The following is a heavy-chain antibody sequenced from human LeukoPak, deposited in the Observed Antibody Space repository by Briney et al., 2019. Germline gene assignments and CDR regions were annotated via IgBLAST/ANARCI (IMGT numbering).Heavy chain of an antibody. V-gene: IGHV3-21*01. CDR2: ISSISSFI. CDR1: GFTFNNYA. CDR3: ARDMRAAYGSGTYSYYFDY. Sequence: PGGSLRLSCAASGFTFNNYAMNWVRQAPGKGLEWVSSISSISSFINYADSVKGRFTISRDNAKNSLYLEMDSLRAEDTAVYYCARDMRAAYGSGTYSYYFDYWGQGTLVTVSS. J-gene: IGHJ4*02. D-gene: IGHD3-10*01.